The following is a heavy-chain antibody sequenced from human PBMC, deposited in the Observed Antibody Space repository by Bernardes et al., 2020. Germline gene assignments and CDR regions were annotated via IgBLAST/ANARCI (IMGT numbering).Heavy chain of an antibody. V-gene: IGHV4-39*01. Sequence: SETLSLTCTVSGGSISSSSYYWGWIRQPPGKGLEWIGSIYYSGSTYYNPSLKSRVTISVDTSKNQFSLKLSSVTAADTAVYYCARRGGNAIGDWFDPWGQGTLVTVSS. D-gene: IGHD3-16*01. J-gene: IGHJ5*02. CDR2: IYYSGST. CDR1: GGSISSSSYY. CDR3: ARRGGNAIGDWFDP.